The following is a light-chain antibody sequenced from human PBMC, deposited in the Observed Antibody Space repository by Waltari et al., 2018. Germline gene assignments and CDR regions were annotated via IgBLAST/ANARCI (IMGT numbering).Light chain of an antibody. CDR3: QHRDHWPPDAT. Sequence: EIVLTQSPGTLSLSPGERATLSCRASRRVSSTYLAWYQQKPGQAPRLLIYATSSRATGIPARFSGSGSGTDFTLTISSLEPEDFAVYYCQHRDHWPPDATFGPGTKVDI. V-gene: IGKV3D-20*02. J-gene: IGKJ3*01. CDR1: RRVSSTY. CDR2: ATS.